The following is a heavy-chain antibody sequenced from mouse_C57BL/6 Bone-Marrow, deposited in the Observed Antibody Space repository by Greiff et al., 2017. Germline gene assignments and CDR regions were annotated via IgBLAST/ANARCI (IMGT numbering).Heavy chain of an antibody. CDR1: GFTISDDY. V-gene: IGHV5-16*01. Sequence: EVQLMESEAGLVQPGSSMKLSCTASGFTISDDYMAWVRQGPEKGLEWVANINYEGGSTYYLSSLKSRFIISRDNATNTLYLQLSSLTSEDTATYYSAFDLEDYAMDYWGQGTSVTVSS. CDR3: AFDLEDYAMDY. CDR2: INYEGGST. J-gene: IGHJ4*01.